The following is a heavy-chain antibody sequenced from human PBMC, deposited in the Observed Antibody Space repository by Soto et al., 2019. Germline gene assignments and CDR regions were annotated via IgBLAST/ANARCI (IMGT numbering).Heavy chain of an antibody. CDR1: GSTFSSYT. D-gene: IGHD2-21*02. CDR3: ARRRYCGADCYSKFYYGMDV. V-gene: IGHV1-69*08. Sequence: QVQLVQSGAEVRKPGSSVKVSCRASGSTFSSYTVNWVRQAPGQGLEWIGRIIPILGTTDYARRFKGRVTITAARSAKTADMELTSLTSEDTAVYYCARRRYCGADCYSKFYYGMDVWGQGTTVTVSS. J-gene: IGHJ6*02. CDR2: IIPILGTT.